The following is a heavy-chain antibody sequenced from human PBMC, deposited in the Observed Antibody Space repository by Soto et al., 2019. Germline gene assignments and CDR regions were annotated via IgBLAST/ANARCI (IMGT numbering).Heavy chain of an antibody. CDR3: ARPPLPGYSIHFNS. Sequence: LGESRKISCKASGYIFIDYWIGWVRQMPGKGLEWMGIVYPRDSDTRYSPSFQGQVTISADRSTGTAFLQWRSLKASDTALYYCARPPLPGYSIHFNSWGQGTLVTVSS. CDR2: VYPRDSDT. CDR1: GYIFIDYW. J-gene: IGHJ4*02. V-gene: IGHV5-51*01. D-gene: IGHD2-15*01.